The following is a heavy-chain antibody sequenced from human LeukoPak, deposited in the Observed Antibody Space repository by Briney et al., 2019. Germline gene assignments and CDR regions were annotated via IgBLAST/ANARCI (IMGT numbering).Heavy chain of an antibody. J-gene: IGHJ4*02. Sequence: GGSLRLSCVTSGFTFNNYVMAWVRQAPGKGLEWVSTISAVFTNTCSADSVKGRFTISRDKSANTVYLQMNSLRVDDTAMYYCAHSYDFDSSGYHRPTAIWGQGTQVTVSS. CDR3: AHSYDFDSSGYHRPTAI. CDR2: ISAVFTNT. V-gene: IGHV3-23*01. D-gene: IGHD3-22*01. CDR1: GFTFNNYV.